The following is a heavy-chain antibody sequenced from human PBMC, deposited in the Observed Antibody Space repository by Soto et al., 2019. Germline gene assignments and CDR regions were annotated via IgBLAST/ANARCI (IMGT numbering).Heavy chain of an antibody. Sequence: ASVKVSCKASGYTFTSYYMHWVRQAPGQGLEWMGIINPSGGSTSYAQKFQGRVTMTRDTPTSTVYMELSSLRSEDTAVYYCARDGEYYDSSGYFAWFDPWGQGTLVTVS. CDR2: INPSGGST. D-gene: IGHD3-22*01. V-gene: IGHV1-46*01. CDR1: GYTFTSYY. J-gene: IGHJ5*02. CDR3: ARDGEYYDSSGYFAWFDP.